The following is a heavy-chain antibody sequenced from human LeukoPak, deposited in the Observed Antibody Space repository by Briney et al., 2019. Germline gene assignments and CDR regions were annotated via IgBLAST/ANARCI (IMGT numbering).Heavy chain of an antibody. CDR3: AREGDGYNSPIDY. CDR1: GFTFSVYS. D-gene: IGHD5-24*01. V-gene: IGHV3-21*01. CDR2: ISSSSSYI. J-gene: IGHJ4*02. Sequence: GGSLRLSCAASGFTFSVYSMNWVRQAPGKGLEWVSSISSSSSYIYYADSVKGRFTISRDNAKNSLFLQMNSLRAEDTAVYYCAREGDGYNSPIDYWGQGTLVTVSS.